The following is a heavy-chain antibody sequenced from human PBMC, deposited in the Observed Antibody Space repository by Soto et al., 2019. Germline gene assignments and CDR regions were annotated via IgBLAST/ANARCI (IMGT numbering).Heavy chain of an antibody. J-gene: IGHJ4*02. D-gene: IGHD5-12*01. CDR2: INTYNGMT. CDR1: GYSFINYR. V-gene: IGHV1-18*01. Sequence: QVQLVQSGGEVKKPGASVTVSCKTSGYSFINYRITWVRQAPGQGLEWMAWINTYNGMTDYAQKFQGRVTMTRDTSTSTAYMELRNLGSDDTAVYFCAKSPRGEMATDWGQGTLVTVSS. CDR3: AKSPRGEMATD.